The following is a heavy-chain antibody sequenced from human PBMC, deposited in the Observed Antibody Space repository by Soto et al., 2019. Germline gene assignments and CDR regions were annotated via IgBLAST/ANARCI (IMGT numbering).Heavy chain of an antibody. CDR1: GGSFSGYY. J-gene: IGHJ5*02. CDR2: INHSGST. D-gene: IGHD5-12*01. V-gene: IGHV4-34*01. Sequence: PSETLSLTCAVYGGSFSGYYWSWIRQSPGKGLEWIGDINHSGSTNYNPSLKSRVTLSVDTSKNQFSLNLSSVTAADTAMYYCARAGVATIYPGNNWFDPWGQGTLVTVSS. CDR3: ARAGVATIYPGNNWFDP.